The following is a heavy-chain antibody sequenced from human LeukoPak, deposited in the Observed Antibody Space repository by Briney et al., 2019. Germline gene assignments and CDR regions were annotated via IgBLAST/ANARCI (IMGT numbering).Heavy chain of an antibody. Sequence: QPGGSLRLSCAASGFTFSSYWMSWVRQAPGKGLEWVANIKQDGSEKYYVDSVKGRFTISRDNAKNSLYLQMNSLRAEDTAVYYCARDFPRNRYSYGSLYYYYYYGMDVWGQGTTVTVSS. V-gene: IGHV3-7*03. CDR3: ARDFPRNRYSYGSLYYYYYYGMDV. CDR1: GFTFSSYW. J-gene: IGHJ6*02. D-gene: IGHD5-18*01. CDR2: IKQDGSEK.